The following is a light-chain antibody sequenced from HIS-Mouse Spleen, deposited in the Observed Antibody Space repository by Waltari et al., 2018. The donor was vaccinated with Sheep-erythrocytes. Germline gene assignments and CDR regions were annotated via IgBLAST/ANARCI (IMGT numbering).Light chain of an antibody. Sequence: SYELTQPPSVSVSPGQTASITCSGDKLGDKYACWYQQKPGQSPVLVIYQDSKRPSGIPARVSGSNSGNTATLTISGTQAMDEADYYCQAWDSSTDVVFGGGTKLTVL. V-gene: IGLV3-1*01. CDR1: KLGDKY. J-gene: IGLJ2*01. CDR3: QAWDSSTDVV. CDR2: QDS.